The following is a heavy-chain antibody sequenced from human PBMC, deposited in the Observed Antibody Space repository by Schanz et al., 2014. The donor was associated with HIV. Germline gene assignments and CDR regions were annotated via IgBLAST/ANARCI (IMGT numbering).Heavy chain of an antibody. CDR2: IWYDGSNK. CDR3: VQDPEMDAITGYFPY. Sequence: VQLVESGGGLVQPGGSLRLSCAVSGFTFSGYGMHWVRQAPGKGLEWVAVIWYDGSNKYYADSVKGRFAISRDNSMNTLFLQMNSLRAEDTAVYYCVQDPEMDAITGYFPYWGQGTLVTVSS. V-gene: IGHV3-33*06. D-gene: IGHD3-16*01. CDR1: GFTFSGYG. J-gene: IGHJ4*02.